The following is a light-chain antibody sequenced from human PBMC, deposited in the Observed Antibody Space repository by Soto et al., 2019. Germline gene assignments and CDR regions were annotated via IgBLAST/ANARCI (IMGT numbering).Light chain of an antibody. J-gene: IGLJ1*01. V-gene: IGLV1-44*01. CDR2: TDN. CDR1: RSNIGTNS. Sequence: QSVLTQPPSASGTPGQRVTSSCSGSRSNIGTNSVTWYQQLPGTALKLLIYTDNQRPSGVLDRFSSSRSGTSASLAISGLQSDDEADYYGAAWDDSLTGYVFGTGTKLTVL. CDR3: AAWDDSLTGYV.